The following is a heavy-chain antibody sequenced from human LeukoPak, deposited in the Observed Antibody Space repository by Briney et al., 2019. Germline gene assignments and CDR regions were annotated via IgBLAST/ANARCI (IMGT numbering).Heavy chain of an antibody. CDR3: ASNVDSGVDV. V-gene: IGHV3-15*01. D-gene: IGHD5-12*01. CDR1: GFTFSNAW. J-gene: IGHJ3*01. Sequence: GGSLRLSCAASGFTFSNAWMSWVRQAPGKGLEWVGRIKSTIDGGTTDYAAPVKGRFTISRDDSKNSLSLQMNGLKTEDTAMYYCASNVDSGVDVWGQGKMVTVSS. CDR2: IKSTIDGGTT.